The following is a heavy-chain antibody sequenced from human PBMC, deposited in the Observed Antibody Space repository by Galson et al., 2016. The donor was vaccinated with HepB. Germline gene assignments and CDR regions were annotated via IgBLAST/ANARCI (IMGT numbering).Heavy chain of an antibody. CDR2: IKQDGSEK. CDR3: ARFDYGDYNDAFDI. D-gene: IGHD4-17*01. J-gene: IGHJ3*02. CDR1: GFTFSRSA. Sequence: SLRLSCAASGFTFSRSAMTWFRQVPGKGLEWVANIKQDGSEKYYVDSVKGRFSISRDNGKDSPYLQMNSLRAEDTALYYCARFDYGDYNDAFDIWGQGTMVTVSS. V-gene: IGHV3-7*01.